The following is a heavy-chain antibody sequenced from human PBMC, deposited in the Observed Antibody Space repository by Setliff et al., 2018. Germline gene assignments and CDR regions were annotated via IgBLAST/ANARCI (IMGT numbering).Heavy chain of an antibody. CDR3: AKFGPLDLTGDWAFDN. CDR1: GVTIGGNNYYY. J-gene: IGHJ4*02. D-gene: IGHD7-27*01. CDR2: ISYSGGV. V-gene: IGHV4-39*07. Sequence: PSETLSLTCSLSGVTIGGNNYYYWAWIRQPPGKGLEWIGTISYSGGVFYNPSLKSRVAISADTSRIQFSLRLSSVTAADTAVYYCAKFGPLDLTGDWAFDNWGQGTLVTVSS.